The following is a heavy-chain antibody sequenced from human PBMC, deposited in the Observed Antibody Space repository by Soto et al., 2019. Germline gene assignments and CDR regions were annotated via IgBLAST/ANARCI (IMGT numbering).Heavy chain of an antibody. J-gene: IGHJ6*02. CDR2: IIPIFRTP. Sequence: QVQLVQSGAEVKKPGSSVKVSCKVSGGTFSSSAISWVRQAPGQGLEWMGGIIPIFRTPDYSQNFQGRVTITADESTTTAYMELSSLRSEDTAVYYCARPKGRLRLGGNYYYEMDVWGQGTTVTVSS. CDR1: GGTFSSSA. D-gene: IGHD5-12*01. CDR3: ARPKGRLRLGGNYYYEMDV. V-gene: IGHV1-69*12.